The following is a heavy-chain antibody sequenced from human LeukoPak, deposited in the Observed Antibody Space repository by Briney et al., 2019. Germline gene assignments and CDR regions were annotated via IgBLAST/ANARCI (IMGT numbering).Heavy chain of an antibody. J-gene: IGHJ3*02. D-gene: IGHD5-18*01. V-gene: IGHV1-18*01. CDR1: GYTFTSYS. CDR2: ISAYNGNT. Sequence: ASVKVSCKASGYTFTSYSISWVRQAPGQGLEWMGWISAYNGNTNYAQKLQGRVTMTTDTSTSTAYMELRSLRSDDTAVYYCARVVGAGGAWIQLWLKGVSAFDIWGQGTMVTVSS. CDR3: ARVVGAGGAWIQLWLKGVSAFDI.